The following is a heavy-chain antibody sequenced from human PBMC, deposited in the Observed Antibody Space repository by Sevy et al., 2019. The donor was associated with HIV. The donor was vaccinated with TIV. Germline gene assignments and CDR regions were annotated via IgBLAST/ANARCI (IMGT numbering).Heavy chain of an antibody. CDR3: ASKRGYNDGPFDY. Sequence: SETLSLTCTVSGGSFTSSDSYWSWIRQPPGEGLEWIGYIHYTGGTYYNPFLKSRVAMSVDTSEKQFSLRLSFLTAADTAVYYCASKRGYNDGPFDYWGQGTLVTVSS. CDR2: IHYTGGT. D-gene: IGHD5-12*01. CDR1: GGSFTSSDSY. V-gene: IGHV4-30-4*01. J-gene: IGHJ4*02.